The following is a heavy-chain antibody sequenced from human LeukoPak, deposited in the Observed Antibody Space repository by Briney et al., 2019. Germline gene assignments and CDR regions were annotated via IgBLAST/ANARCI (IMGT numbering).Heavy chain of an antibody. Sequence: PGGSLRLSCAASGFTFSSYAMHWVRQAPGKGLECVAFIRYDGSNKYYADSVKGRFTISRDNSKNTLYLQMNSLRAEDTAVYYCAKESLMDIVVVPAARSPFDYWGQGTLVTVSS. J-gene: IGHJ4*02. CDR2: IRYDGSNK. CDR3: AKESLMDIVVVPAARSPFDY. V-gene: IGHV3-30*02. D-gene: IGHD2-2*03. CDR1: GFTFSSYA.